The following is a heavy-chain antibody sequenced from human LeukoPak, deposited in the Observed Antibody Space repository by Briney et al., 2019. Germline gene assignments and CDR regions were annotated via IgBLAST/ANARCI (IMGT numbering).Heavy chain of an antibody. CDR3: ARGPRETYQLPLVFAFDI. CDR2: INPSGGDT. CDR1: GYTFTSYY. Sequence: ASVKVSCKASGYTFTSYYMHWVRQAPGQGLEWMGVINPSGGDTTYAQNFQGRVTMTRDTATSTIYTELRSLRSEDTALYYCARGPRETYQLPLVFAFDIWGLGTLVTVSS. D-gene: IGHD2-2*01. J-gene: IGHJ3*02. V-gene: IGHV1-46*01.